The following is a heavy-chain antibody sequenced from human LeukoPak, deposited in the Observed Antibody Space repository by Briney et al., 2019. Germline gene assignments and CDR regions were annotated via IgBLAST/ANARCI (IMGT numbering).Heavy chain of an antibody. CDR3: ARDRGYCSGGSCYSIDWFDP. D-gene: IGHD2-15*01. CDR1: GGSISSYY. J-gene: IGHJ5*02. CDR2: IYYSGTS. V-gene: IGHV4-59*01. Sequence: SETLSLTCSVSGGSISSYYWNWIRKPPGKGLEWIGYIYYSGTSNYNPSLKSRVTISVDTSKNQFSLKLSSVTAADTAVYYCARDRGYCSGGSCYSIDWFDPWGQGTLVTVSS.